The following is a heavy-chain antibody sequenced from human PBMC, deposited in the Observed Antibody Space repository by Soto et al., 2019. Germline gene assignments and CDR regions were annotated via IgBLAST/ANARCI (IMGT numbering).Heavy chain of an antibody. J-gene: IGHJ4*02. CDR1: GGSVSSGSYY. CDR3: ARDGLNWNYDYYFDY. D-gene: IGHD1-7*01. CDR2: IYYSGST. V-gene: IGHV4-61*01. Sequence: SETLSLTCTVSGGSVSSGSYYWSWIRQPPGKGLEWIGYIYYSGSTNYSPSLKSRLTISVDTPKNQFSLKLSSVTAADTAVYYCARDGLNWNYDYYFDYWGQGTLVTVSS.